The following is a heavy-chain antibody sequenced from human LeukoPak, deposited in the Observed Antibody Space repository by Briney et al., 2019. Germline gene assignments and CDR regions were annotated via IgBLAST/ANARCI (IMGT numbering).Heavy chain of an antibody. CDR1: GFTFSSYW. V-gene: IGHV3-7*01. Sequence: PGGSLRLSCAASGFTFSSYWMSWFRQAPGKGLEWVANIKQDGSEKYYVDSVKGRFTISRDNAKNSLYLQMNSLRAEDTAVYYCARGKLEPTYYFDYWGQGTLVTVSS. CDR3: ARGKLEPTYYFDY. CDR2: IKQDGSEK. D-gene: IGHD1-1*01. J-gene: IGHJ4*02.